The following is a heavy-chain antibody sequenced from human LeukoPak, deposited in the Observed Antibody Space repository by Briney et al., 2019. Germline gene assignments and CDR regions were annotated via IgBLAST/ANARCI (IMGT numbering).Heavy chain of an antibody. CDR2: FDPEDGET. Sequence: ASVKVSCKVSGYIFTELSMHWVRQAPGKGLEWMGGFDPEDGETIYAQKFQGRVTMTEDTSTDTAYMELSSLRSEDTAVYYCARDTIVRGVNPWFDPWGQGTLVTVSS. D-gene: IGHD3-10*01. CDR1: GYIFTELS. CDR3: ARDTIVRGVNPWFDP. J-gene: IGHJ5*02. V-gene: IGHV1-24*01.